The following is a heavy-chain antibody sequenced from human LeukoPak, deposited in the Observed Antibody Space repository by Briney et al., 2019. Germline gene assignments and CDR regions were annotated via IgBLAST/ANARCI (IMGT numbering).Heavy chain of an antibody. CDR1: GDSIGSTSYY. CDR3: ARGGYYDSSGYYPTFDY. V-gene: IGHV4-39*07. D-gene: IGHD3-22*01. CDR2: VYYSGST. Sequence: SETLSHTCAVSGDSIGSTSYYWAWIRQTPGKGLEWIGSVYYSGSTNYNPSLKSRVTISVDTSKNQFSLKLSSVTAADTAVYYCARGGYYDSSGYYPTFDYWGQGTLVTVSS. J-gene: IGHJ4*02.